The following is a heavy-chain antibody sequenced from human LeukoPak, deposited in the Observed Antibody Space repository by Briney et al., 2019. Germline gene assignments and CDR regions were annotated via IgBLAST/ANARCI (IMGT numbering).Heavy chain of an antibody. D-gene: IGHD3-16*02. CDR3: ARSNYDYVWGSYRPTIYYFDY. CDR2: IYPGDSDT. V-gene: IGHV5-51*01. J-gene: IGHJ4*02. Sequence: GESLKISCKGSGYSFTSYWIGWVRQMPGKGLEWMGIIYPGDSDTRYSPSFQGQVTISADKSISTAYLQWSSLKASDTAMYYCARSNYDYVWGSYRPTIYYFDYWGQGTLVTVSS. CDR1: GYSFTSYW.